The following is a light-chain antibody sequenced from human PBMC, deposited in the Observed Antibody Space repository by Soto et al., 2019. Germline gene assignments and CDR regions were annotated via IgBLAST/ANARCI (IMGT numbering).Light chain of an antibody. V-gene: IGLV2-11*01. CDR2: DVN. J-gene: IGLJ1*01. CDR3: CSHAGHDTGL. CDR1: SSDVGNYNY. Sequence: QSALTQPRSVSGSPGQSVSISCTGTSSDVGNYNYVSWYQQHPGKAPKLLIFDVNKRPSGVPHRFSGSKSGNTASLSISGLQAEDEADYYCCSHAGHDTGLFGTGTKLTVL.